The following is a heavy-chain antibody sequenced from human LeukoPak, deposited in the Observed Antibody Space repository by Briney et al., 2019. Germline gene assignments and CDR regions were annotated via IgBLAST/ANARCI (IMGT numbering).Heavy chain of an antibody. CDR1: GGSISGYY. V-gene: IGHV4-4*08. J-gene: IGHJ1*01. CDR2: IHNSGNS. Sequence: SETLSLTCTVSGGSISGYYWSWIRQPPGKGLEWIAYIHNSGNSNYNPSLKSRVTISADTSKNQFSLKLGSVTAADTAVYYCARDPRGDYPRGFFQHWGQGTLVTVSS. CDR3: ARDPRGDYPRGFFQH. D-gene: IGHD4-17*01.